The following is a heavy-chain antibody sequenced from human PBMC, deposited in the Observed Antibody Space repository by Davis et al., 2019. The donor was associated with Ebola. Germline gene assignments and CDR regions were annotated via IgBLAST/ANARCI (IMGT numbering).Heavy chain of an antibody. CDR3: AREYCGGDCYGMDV. Sequence: PSETLSLTCAVSGGSISSYYWSWIRQPPGKGLEWIGYIYYSGSTNYNPSLKSRVTISVDTSKNQFSLKLSSVTAADTAVYYCAREYCGGDCYGMDVWGQGTTVTVSS. CDR1: GGSISSYY. D-gene: IGHD2-21*01. V-gene: IGHV4-59*12. J-gene: IGHJ6*02. CDR2: IYYSGST.